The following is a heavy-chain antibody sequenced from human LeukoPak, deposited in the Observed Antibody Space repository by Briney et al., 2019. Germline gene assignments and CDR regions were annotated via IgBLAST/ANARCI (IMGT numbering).Heavy chain of an antibody. J-gene: IGHJ4*02. Sequence: GGSLRLSCEASGFTFSNYAIHWVRQAPGKGLEWVAVISYGGSEKYYAASVKGRFTISRDNSKRTVYLQMNSLRPEDTAVYYCARGDGEEVPETRLLGFWGQGTLVTVSS. V-gene: IGHV3-30*04. CDR1: GFTFSNYA. CDR2: ISYGGSEK. CDR3: ARGDGEEVPETRLLGF. D-gene: IGHD2-2*01.